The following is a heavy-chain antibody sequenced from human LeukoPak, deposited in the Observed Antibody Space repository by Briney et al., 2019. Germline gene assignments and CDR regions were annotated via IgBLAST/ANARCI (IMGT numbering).Heavy chain of an antibody. CDR3: ANPPIGQWLAKI. CDR2: ISSSGAST. Sequence: GGSLRLSCAASGFTFSSNAMSWVRQAQGKGLEWVSAISSSGASTYYADSGKGRFTISTHNSKHTLYLQMNSLRAEDRAVYYCANPPIGQWLAKIWGQGTLVTVSS. J-gene: IGHJ4*02. CDR1: GFTFSSNA. V-gene: IGHV3-23*01. D-gene: IGHD6-19*01.